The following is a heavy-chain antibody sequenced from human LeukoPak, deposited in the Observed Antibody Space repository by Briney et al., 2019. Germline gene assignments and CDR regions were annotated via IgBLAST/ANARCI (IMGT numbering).Heavy chain of an antibody. CDR2: IHQDGSEQ. V-gene: IGHV3-7*01. J-gene: IGHJ4*02. CDR3: SNGIYSSSY. CDR1: GFTFTHYW. Sequence: GGSLRLSCAASGFTFTHYWMWWVRQATGKGLEWVANIHQDGSEQFYVDSVEGRFTISTDNAKSSLYLQMDNLRAEDTAIYYCSNGIYSSSYWGRGTLVTVSS. D-gene: IGHD6-6*01.